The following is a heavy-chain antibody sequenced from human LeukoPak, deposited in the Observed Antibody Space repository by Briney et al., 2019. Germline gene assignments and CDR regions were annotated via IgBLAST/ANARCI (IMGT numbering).Heavy chain of an antibody. CDR1: GGSISSSSYY. CDR3: ARVKGGTVSSGTYRWFDP. Sequence: PSETLSLTCTVSGGSISSSSYYWGWIRQPPGKGLEWIGSIYYSGSTYYNPSLKSRVTISVDTSKNQFSLKMNSVTAADTAVYYCARVKGGTVSSGTYRWFDPWGQGALVTVSS. CDR2: IYYSGST. J-gene: IGHJ5*02. D-gene: IGHD2-15*01. V-gene: IGHV4-39*07.